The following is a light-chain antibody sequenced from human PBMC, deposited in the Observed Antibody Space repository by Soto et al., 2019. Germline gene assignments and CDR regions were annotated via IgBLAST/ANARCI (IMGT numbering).Light chain of an antibody. CDR3: SSYAGSNTWV. CDR1: SSDVGGYSF. Sequence: QSALTQPPSASGSPGQSVTISCTGTSSDVGGYSFVSWYQHHPGKAPKLMIYEVNKRPSGVPDRFSGSKSGSTASLTVSGLQAEDEADYYCSSYAGSNTWVFGGGTKLTVL. J-gene: IGLJ3*02. V-gene: IGLV2-8*01. CDR2: EVN.